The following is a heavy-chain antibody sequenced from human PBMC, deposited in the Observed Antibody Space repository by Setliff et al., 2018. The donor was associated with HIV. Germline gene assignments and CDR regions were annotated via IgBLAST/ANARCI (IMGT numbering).Heavy chain of an antibody. V-gene: IGHV3-15*01. CDR2: IKSKTDGGTT. J-gene: IGHJ6*03. D-gene: IGHD3-9*01. CDR3: AKGTYYDLLTAYYLSDYYMDV. CDR1: GFTFTRNA. Sequence: GGSLRLSCAGSGFTFTRNASSWVRQAPGKGLEWDGRIKSKTDGGTTDYAAPVKGRFTISRDESKNTLYLQMNSAKIEDTDVYKCAKGTYYDLLTAYYLSDYYMDVWGQGTTVTVSS.